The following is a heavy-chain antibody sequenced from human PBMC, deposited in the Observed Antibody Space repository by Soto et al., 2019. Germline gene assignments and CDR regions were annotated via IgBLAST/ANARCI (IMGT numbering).Heavy chain of an antibody. D-gene: IGHD1-7*01. CDR2: VNPNGSDK. V-gene: IGHV3-74*01. J-gene: IGHJ4*02. Sequence: PGGSLRLSCAASGFTFSSFSMHWVRQAPGKGLVGVSGVNPNGSDKDYTDSVKGRFTISRDNAKNTLHLQMNSLRAEDTALYYCAVNIGGTVYWGQGALVTVSS. CDR3: AVNIGGTVY. CDR1: GFTFSSFS.